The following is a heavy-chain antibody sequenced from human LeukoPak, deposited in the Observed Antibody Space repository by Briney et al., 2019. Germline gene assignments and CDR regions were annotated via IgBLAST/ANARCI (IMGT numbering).Heavy chain of an antibody. CDR1: GYSISSGYY. CDR3: ARASSRWLPPPYYMDV. J-gene: IGHJ6*03. V-gene: IGHV4-38-2*02. CDR2: IYHSGST. Sequence: PSETLSLTCTVSGYSISSGYYWGWIRQPPGKGLEWIGSIYHSGSTYYNPSLKSRVTISVDTSKNQFSPKLSSVTAADTAVYYCARASSRWLPPPYYMDVWGKGTTVTVSS. D-gene: IGHD3-22*01.